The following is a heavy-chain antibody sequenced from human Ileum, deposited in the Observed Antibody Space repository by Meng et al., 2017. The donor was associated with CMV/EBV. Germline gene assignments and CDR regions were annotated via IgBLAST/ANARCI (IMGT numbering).Heavy chain of an antibody. V-gene: IGHV3-23*01. Sequence: GGSLRLSCAASGFTFSNYAMTWVRQAPGEGLEWVSAISGAGDYTFYADSVKGRFTISRDSSKNTLYLQMNSLKTEDTAVYYCTTLYSSSRGDYWGQGTLVTVSS. CDR3: TTLYSSSRGDY. CDR1: GFTFSNYA. J-gene: IGHJ4*02. CDR2: ISGAGDYT. D-gene: IGHD6-6*01.